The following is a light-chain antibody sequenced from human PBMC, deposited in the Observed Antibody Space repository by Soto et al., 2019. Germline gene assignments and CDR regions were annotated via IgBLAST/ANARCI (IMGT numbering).Light chain of an antibody. Sequence: DIQMTQSPSTLSASVGDRVTITCRASQSISSWLAWYQQKPGIAPNLLIYKASSLESGVPSRFSGSGSGTEFTLTISSLQPDDFATYYCQQYNSYSTFGQGTKVEIK. CDR2: KAS. CDR3: QQYNSYST. V-gene: IGKV1-5*03. J-gene: IGKJ1*01. CDR1: QSISSW.